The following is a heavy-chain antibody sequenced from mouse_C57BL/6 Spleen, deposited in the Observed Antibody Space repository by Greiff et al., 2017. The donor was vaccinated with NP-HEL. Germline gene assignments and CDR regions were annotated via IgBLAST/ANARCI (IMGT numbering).Heavy chain of an antibody. CDR2: ILPGSGST. CDR1: GYTFTGYW. J-gene: IGHJ4*01. CDR3: AREDSNYYYAMDY. Sequence: VQLQQSGAELMKPGASVKLSCKATGYTFTGYWIEWVKQRPGHGLEWIGEILPGSGSTNYHEKFKGKATFTADTSSNTAYMQLSSLTTEDSAIYDWAREDSNYYYAMDYWGQGTSVTVSS. D-gene: IGHD2-5*01. V-gene: IGHV1-9*01.